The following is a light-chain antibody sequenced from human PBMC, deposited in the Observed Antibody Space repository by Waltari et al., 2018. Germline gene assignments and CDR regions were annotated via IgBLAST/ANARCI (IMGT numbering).Light chain of an antibody. CDR2: AAS. V-gene: IGKV1-27*01. J-gene: IGKJ4*01. CDR3: QKYNSAPLLT. Sequence: DIQMTQSPSSLSASVGDRVTITCRASQGISNYLAWYQQKPGKVPKLLIYAASTLQSGVPARFSGSGSGTDFHLTISSLQPEDVATYYCQKYNSAPLLTFGGGTKVEIK. CDR1: QGISNY.